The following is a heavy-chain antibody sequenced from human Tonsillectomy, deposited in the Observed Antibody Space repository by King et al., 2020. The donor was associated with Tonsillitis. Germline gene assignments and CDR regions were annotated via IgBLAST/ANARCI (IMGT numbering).Heavy chain of an antibody. V-gene: IGHV3-9*01. CDR2: ISRDSGSK. J-gene: IGHJ6*03. Sequence: VQLVESGGGLVQPGRSLRLTCAASGFTFDNYAMHWVRQVPGKGLEWVSGISRDSGSKGYADSLRGRFTISRDNAKKSLYLQMDSLRVEDRALYFCAKHSSPQDLYYHYYNMGVLGKGTTVIVSS. CDR1: GFTFDNYA. CDR3: AKHSSPQDLYYHYYNMGV. D-gene: IGHD6-13*01.